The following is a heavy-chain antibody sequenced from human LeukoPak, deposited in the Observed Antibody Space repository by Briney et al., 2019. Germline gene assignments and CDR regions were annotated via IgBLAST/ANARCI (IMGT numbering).Heavy chain of an antibody. J-gene: IGHJ4*02. CDR1: GFSFETYW. V-gene: IGHV3-74*01. Sequence: GGSLRLSCAASGFSFETYWMHWVRQAPGKGLEWVSCINGYGSITNYADSVKGRFTISRDNAKNTLYLQMNSLRVEDTAVYYCARDDPTVTTGPPVGSWGQGTLVTVSS. CDR2: INGYGSIT. CDR3: ARDDPTVTTGPPVGS. D-gene: IGHD4-17*01.